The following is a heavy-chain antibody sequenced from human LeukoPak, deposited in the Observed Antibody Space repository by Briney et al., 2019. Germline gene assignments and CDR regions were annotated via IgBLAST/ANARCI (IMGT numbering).Heavy chain of an antibody. V-gene: IGHV3-21*01. CDR2: INSSSSYI. D-gene: IGHD1-26*01. Sequence: PGGSLRLSCAASGFTFSSYNMNWVRQAPGKGGEGVSSINSSSSYIYYADSVKGGFTISRDNAKNSLYLQINSLRAEDTAVYYCARDPYSGGYGDYYYYYMDVWGKGTTVTIS. CDR3: ARDPYSGGYGDYYYYYMDV. CDR1: GFTFSSYN. J-gene: IGHJ6*03.